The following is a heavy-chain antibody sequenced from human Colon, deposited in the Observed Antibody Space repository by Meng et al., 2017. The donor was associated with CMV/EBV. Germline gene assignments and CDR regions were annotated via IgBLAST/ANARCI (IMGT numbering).Heavy chain of an antibody. CDR2: IGSNSSSI. CDR3: ARLSGNSRMDF. J-gene: IGHJ6*02. D-gene: IGHD1-26*01. Sequence: GGSLRLSCAGSGFTFSSYSMTWVRQAPGKGLEWVSFIGSNSSSIYYAESLKGRFTISRDNANNSLFLELTSLRADDTAVYYCARLSGNSRMDFWGQGTTVTVPS. V-gene: IGHV3-21*01. CDR1: GFTFSSYS.